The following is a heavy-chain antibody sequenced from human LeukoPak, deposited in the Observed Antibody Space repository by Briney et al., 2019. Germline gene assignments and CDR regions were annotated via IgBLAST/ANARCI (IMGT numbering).Heavy chain of an antibody. CDR1: GFTFSRYW. CDR2: IKSDGRT. CDR3: ARAPSEVGGYYPEYFRH. J-gene: IGHJ1*01. V-gene: IGHV3-74*01. Sequence: GGSLRLSCEASGFTFSRYWMHWVRQAPGKGLVWVSRIKSDGRTNYADSVKGRFTISRDNAKNTVSLQMDSLRAEDTGVYYCARAPSEVGGYYPEYFRHWGQGTLVTVSS. D-gene: IGHD3-22*01.